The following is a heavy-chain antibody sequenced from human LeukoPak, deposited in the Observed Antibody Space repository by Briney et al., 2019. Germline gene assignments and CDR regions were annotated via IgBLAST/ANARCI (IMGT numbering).Heavy chain of an antibody. D-gene: IGHD6-13*01. CDR3: ARGTGYSSSWYWFDP. V-gene: IGHV4-34*01. J-gene: IGHJ5*02. CDR2: INHSGST. Sequence: SETLSLTCAVYGGSFSGYYWSWIRQPPGKGLEWTGEINHSGSTNYNPSLKSRVTISVDTSKNQFSLKLSSVTAADTAVYYCARGTGYSSSWYWFDPWGQGTLVTVSS. CDR1: GGSFSGYY.